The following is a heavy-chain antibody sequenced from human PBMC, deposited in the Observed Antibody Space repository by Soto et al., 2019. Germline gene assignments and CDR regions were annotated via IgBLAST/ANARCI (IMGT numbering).Heavy chain of an antibody. CDR2: ISGNGVGT. CDR3: ARGFCGSSTCSRGYFDY. CDR1: GFTFSSYG. V-gene: IGHV3-23*01. J-gene: IGHJ4*02. Sequence: GGSLRLSCAASGFTFSSYGMHWVRQAPGKGLEWVSAISGNGVGTYYTDSVKGLFTISRDNSKNTLFLQMNSLRAEDTAVYYCARGFCGSSTCSRGYFDYWGQGALVTVSS. D-gene: IGHD2-2*01.